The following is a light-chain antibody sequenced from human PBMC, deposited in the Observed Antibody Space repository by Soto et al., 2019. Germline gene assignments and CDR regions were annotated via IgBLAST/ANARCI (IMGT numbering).Light chain of an antibody. CDR2: GAS. CDR1: QTINNNY. V-gene: IGKV3-20*01. Sequence: IILTQSPGTLSLSPGERVTLSCKASQTINNNYVAWYQQRPGRAPRLLVYGASARATGIPDRFRGSGAGTHFTPTISRLEPEDFAVYYCQHHGDLIGFGGGTKV. CDR3: QHHGDLIG. J-gene: IGKJ4*01.